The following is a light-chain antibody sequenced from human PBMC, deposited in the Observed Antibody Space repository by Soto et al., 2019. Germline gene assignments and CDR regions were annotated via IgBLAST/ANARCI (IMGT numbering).Light chain of an antibody. CDR3: SSVISRSINWG. J-gene: IGLJ3*02. CDR2: EVS. V-gene: IGLV2-14*01. Sequence: QSALTQPASVSGSTGQSITISCTGTSSDVGGYNFVSWYQHHPGKAPKLMIYEVSNRPSGVSNRFSGSKSGNTASLTISGLQAEDEADYYCSSVISRSINWGFGGGTKLTVL. CDR1: SSDVGGYNF.